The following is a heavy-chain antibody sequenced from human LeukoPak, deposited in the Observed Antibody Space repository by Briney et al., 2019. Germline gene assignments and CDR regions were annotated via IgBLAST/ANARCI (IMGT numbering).Heavy chain of an antibody. J-gene: IGHJ4*02. V-gene: IGHV3-30*04. CDR2: ISYDGRNK. D-gene: IGHD2-2*03. CDR3: ASLPGYCSSTSCYAIDY. CDR1: GFTFSSYA. Sequence: PGGSLRLSCAPSGFTFSSYAIHGVPQAPGKGREGGALISYDGRNKYYADSVKGRFTISRDNSKNTLYLKMNSLRAEDTAVYYCASLPGYCSSTSCYAIDYWGQGTLVTVSS.